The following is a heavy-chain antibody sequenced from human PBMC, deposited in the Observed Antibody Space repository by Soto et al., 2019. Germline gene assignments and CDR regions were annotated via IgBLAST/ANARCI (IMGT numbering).Heavy chain of an antibody. D-gene: IGHD6-19*01. CDR2: IYYSGST. CDR1: GGSISSYY. CDR3: ATSGYSSGWYVGYFDY. Sequence: SETLSLTCTVSGGSISSYYWSWIRQPPGKGLEWIGYIYYSGSTNYNPSLKSRVTISVDTSKNQFSLKLSSVTAADTAVYYCATSGYSSGWYVGYFDYWGQGTLVTVSS. J-gene: IGHJ4*02. V-gene: IGHV4-59*01.